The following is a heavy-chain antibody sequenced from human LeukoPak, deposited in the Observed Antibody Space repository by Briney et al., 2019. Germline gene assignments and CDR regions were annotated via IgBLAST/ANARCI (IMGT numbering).Heavy chain of an antibody. Sequence: GRSLTLSCAASGFTFNDYGMHWVRQAPGQGLEWVAVISYDGSNKYYADSVKGRFTISRDNSRNTLYLQMNSLRAEDTAVYHCARESYYHDGSDYQSSLPDYYWGRVTLVTVSS. V-gene: IGHV3-30*03. CDR2: ISYDGSNK. CDR3: ARESYYHDGSDYQSSLPDYY. CDR1: GFTFNDYG. J-gene: IGHJ4*02. D-gene: IGHD3-22*01.